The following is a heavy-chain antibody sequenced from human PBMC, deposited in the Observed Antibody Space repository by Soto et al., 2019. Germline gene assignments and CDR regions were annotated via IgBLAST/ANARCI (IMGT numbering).Heavy chain of an antibody. CDR3: ARVSWFGELLYPLPNEAFDI. CDR1: GFAVSRCR. CDR2: ISSSSSYI. V-gene: IGHV3-21*01. Sequence: GGSLRLSCAASGFAVSRCRLNWARQAPEKRLEWVSSISSSSSYIYYADSVKGRFTISRDNAKNSLYLQMNSLRAEDTAVYYCARVSWFGELLYPLPNEAFDIWGPGTMVTVS. D-gene: IGHD3-10*01. J-gene: IGHJ3*02.